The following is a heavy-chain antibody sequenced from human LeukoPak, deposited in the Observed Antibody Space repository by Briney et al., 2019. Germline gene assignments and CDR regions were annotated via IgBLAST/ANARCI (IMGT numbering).Heavy chain of an antibody. CDR2: INPDSGGT. D-gene: IGHD3-10*01. CDR3: ARERFYSSGSHNTRIDN. V-gene: IGHV1-2*02. CDR1: GYTFTGYY. Sequence: ASVKVSCKASGYTFTGYYMHWVRQAPGQGVEWMGWINPDSGGTNYAQKFQGRVTMTRDTSISTAYMELSRLRSDDTAVYYCARERFYSSGSHNTRIDNWSQGTLVTVSS. J-gene: IGHJ4*02.